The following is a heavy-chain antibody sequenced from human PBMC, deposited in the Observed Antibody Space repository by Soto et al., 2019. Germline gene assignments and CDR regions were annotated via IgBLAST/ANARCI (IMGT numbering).Heavy chain of an antibody. CDR3: AKARCYTTDCYVTDS. J-gene: IGHJ5*01. V-gene: IGHV3-11*01. Sequence: GGSLRLSCAASGFTFSDYHMSWIRQAPGKGLEWISYINGSSTSLQYADSVKGRFTISRDNAKKSLYLQMNSLRAEDTAMYYCAKARCYTTDCYVTDSWGQGTLVTVSS. CDR2: INGSSTSL. D-gene: IGHD3-16*02. CDR1: GFTFSDYH.